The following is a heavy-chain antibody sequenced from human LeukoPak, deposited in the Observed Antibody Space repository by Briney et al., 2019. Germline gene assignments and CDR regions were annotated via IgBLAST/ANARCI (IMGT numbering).Heavy chain of an antibody. CDR1: GGSISGYY. CDR2: IYYSGST. V-gene: IGHV4-59*08. Sequence: KPSETLSLTCTVSGGSISGYYWSWIRQPPGKGLEWIGYIYYSGSTNYNPSLKSRVTISVDTSKNQFSLKLSSVTAADTAVYYCARLFGKYYYDSSGYLGYWGQGTLVTVSS. J-gene: IGHJ4*02. CDR3: ARLFGKYYYDSSGYLGY. D-gene: IGHD3-22*01.